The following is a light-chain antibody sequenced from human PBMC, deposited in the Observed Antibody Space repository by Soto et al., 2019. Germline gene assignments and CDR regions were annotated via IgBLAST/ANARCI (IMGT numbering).Light chain of an antibody. V-gene: IGKV3-20*01. J-gene: IGKJ1*01. CDR1: QSVSNNY. CDR2: GAS. CDR3: QQYGSSRM. Sequence: IASAQCSGTVYRAPQKIGRASCRASQSVSNNYLAWYQQKPGQAPRLLIYGASNRAAGIPDRFSGSGSGARFTRSLSRLESEDFAVYYCQQYGSSRMFGQGTKVDIK.